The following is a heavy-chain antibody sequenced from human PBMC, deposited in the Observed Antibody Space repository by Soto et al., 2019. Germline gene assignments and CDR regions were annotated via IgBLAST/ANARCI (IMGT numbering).Heavy chain of an antibody. CDR3: ASTANRNYAMYYYGMDV. CDR1: GGTFSSYA. J-gene: IGHJ6*02. D-gene: IGHD1-7*01. Sequence: QVQLVQSGAEVKKPGSSVKVSCKASGGTFSSYAISWVRQAPGQGLEWMGGIIPIFGTANYAQKFQGRVTITADESTSTAYMELSSLRSEDTAVYYCASTANRNYAMYYYGMDVWGQGTTVTVSS. CDR2: IIPIFGTA. V-gene: IGHV1-69*01.